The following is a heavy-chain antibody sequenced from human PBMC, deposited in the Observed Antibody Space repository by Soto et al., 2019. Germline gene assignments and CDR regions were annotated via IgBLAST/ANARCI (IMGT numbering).Heavy chain of an antibody. CDR1: VSSMSSNS. CDR2: VFYGGT. CDR3: ASYRGALYFES. Sequence: PSAALSLPVSVSVSSMSSNSCSWIRQSPDKGLEWLGYVFYGGTDYNPSLGGRVSMSVETSKSQFSLKLTSVTVADTAVYYCASYRGALYFESWGPGILVTVSS. V-gene: IGHV4-59*01. J-gene: IGHJ4*02. D-gene: IGHD3-16*01.